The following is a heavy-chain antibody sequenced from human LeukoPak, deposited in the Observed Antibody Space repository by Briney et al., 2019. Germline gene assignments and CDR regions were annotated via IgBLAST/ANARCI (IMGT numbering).Heavy chain of an antibody. Sequence: ASVKVSCKASGYTFTSYYMHWVRQAPGQGLEWMGIINPSGGSTSYAQKFQGRVTMTRDTSTSTVYMELSSLRAEDTAVYYCAREFSSIAAAGTAQSGYYYYYMDVWGKGTTVTVSS. CDR3: AREFSSIAAAGTAQSGYYYYYMDV. CDR1: GYTFTSYY. CDR2: INPSGGST. V-gene: IGHV1-46*01. J-gene: IGHJ6*03. D-gene: IGHD6-13*01.